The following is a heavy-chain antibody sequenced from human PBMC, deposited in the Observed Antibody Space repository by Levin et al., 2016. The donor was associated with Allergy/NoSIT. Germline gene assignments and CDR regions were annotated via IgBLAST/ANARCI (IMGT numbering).Heavy chain of an antibody. CDR2: INPNSGVT. J-gene: IGHJ3*02. CDR1: GYTFTAFF. Sequence: ASVKVSCKASGYTFTAFFMHWVRQAPGQGLEWMGWINPNSGVTNYAQQFQGRVTMTRDTSSRTVYMALSSLRSDDTAVYYCARDMTFMIREALDIWGQGTMITVSS. CDR3: ARDMTFMIREALDI. D-gene: IGHD2/OR15-2a*01. V-gene: IGHV1-2*02.